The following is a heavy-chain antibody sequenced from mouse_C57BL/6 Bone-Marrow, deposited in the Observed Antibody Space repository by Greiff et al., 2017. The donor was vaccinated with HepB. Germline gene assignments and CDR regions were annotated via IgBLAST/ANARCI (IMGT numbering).Heavy chain of an antibody. J-gene: IGHJ4*01. CDR3: ARTGKDYAMEY. D-gene: IGHD4-1*01. V-gene: IGHV2-2*01. CDR1: GFSLTSYG. CDR2: IWSGGST. Sequence: VKLMEPGPGLVQPSQSLSITCTVSGFSLTSYGVHWVRQSPGKGLEWLGVIWSGGSTDYNAAFISRPSISKDNSKSQVFFKMNSLQADDTAIYYCARTGKDYAMEYWGQGTSVTVSS.